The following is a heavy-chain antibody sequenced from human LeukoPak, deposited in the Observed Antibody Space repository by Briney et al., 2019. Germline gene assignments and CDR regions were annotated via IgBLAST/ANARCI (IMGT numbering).Heavy chain of an antibody. V-gene: IGHV3-66*01. CDR1: GFTFNNYP. CDR2: IYSGGST. D-gene: IGHD1-26*01. J-gene: IGHJ4*02. Sequence: GGSLRLSCYTSGFTFNNYPMSWVRQAPGKGLEWVSVIYSGGSTYYADSVKGRFTISRDNSKNTLYLQMNSLRAEDTAVYYCARAVGATTHFDYWGQGTLVTVSS. CDR3: ARAVGATTHFDY.